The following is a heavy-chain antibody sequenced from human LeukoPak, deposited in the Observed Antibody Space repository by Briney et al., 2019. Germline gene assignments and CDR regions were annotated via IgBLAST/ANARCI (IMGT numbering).Heavy chain of an antibody. CDR1: GASISSYY. CDR2: IYISGTT. J-gene: IGHJ6*03. Sequence: PSETLSLTCSVSGASISSYYWSWVRQPAGKGLEWIGRIYISGTTKHNPSLKSRVTISVDTSKNQFSLKLSSVTAADTAVYYCARIGGAAADLRGFPYYYYMDVWGKGTTVTVSS. D-gene: IGHD6-13*01. CDR3: ARIGGAAADLRGFPYYYYMDV. V-gene: IGHV4-4*07.